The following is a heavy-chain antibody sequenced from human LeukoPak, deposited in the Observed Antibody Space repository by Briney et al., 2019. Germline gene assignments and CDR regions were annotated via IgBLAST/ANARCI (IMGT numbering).Heavy chain of an antibody. D-gene: IGHD3-10*01. J-gene: IGHJ5*02. Sequence: ASVKVPCKASGYTFTSYGISWVRQAPGQGLEWMGWISAYNGNTNYAQKLQGRVTMTTDTSTSTAYMELRSLRSDDTAVYYCAREQLLYGSGRGVVSWFDPWGQGTLVTVSS. CDR3: AREQLLYGSGRGVVSWFDP. V-gene: IGHV1-18*01. CDR2: ISAYNGNT. CDR1: GYTFTSYG.